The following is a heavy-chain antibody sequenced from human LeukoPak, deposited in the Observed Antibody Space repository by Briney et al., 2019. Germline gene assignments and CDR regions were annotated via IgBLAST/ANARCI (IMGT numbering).Heavy chain of an antibody. V-gene: IGHV1-69*05. D-gene: IGHD3-3*01. CDR1: GGTFSSYA. Sequence: ASVKVSCKASGGTFSSYATSWVRQAPGQGLEWMGGIIPIFGTANYAQKFQGRVFMSTDSSSGTAYMDLQSLTSDDTAVYYCARHMREFWSRRQPGDAFDIWGQGTMVTVSS. CDR2: IIPIFGTA. CDR3: ARHMREFWSRRQPGDAFDI. J-gene: IGHJ3*02.